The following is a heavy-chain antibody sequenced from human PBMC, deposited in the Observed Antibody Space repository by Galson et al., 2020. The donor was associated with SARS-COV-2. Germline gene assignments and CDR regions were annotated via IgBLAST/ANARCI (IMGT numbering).Heavy chain of an antibody. D-gene: IGHD2-15*01. CDR3: ARELYCSGGSCYSGPHAFDI. V-gene: IGHV4-31*03. CDR2: IYYSGST. J-gene: IGHJ3*02. CDR1: GGSISSGGYY. Sequence: SQTLSLTCTVSGGSISSGGYYWSWIRQHPGKGLEWIGYIYYSGSTYYNPSLKSRVTISVDTSKNQFSLKLSSVTAADTAVYYCARELYCSGGSCYSGPHAFDIWGQGTMVTVSS.